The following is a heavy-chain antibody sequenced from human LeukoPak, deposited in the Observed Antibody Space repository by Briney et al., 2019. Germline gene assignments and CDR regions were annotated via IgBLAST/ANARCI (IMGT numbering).Heavy chain of an antibody. D-gene: IGHD4-23*01. V-gene: IGHV4-39*01. Sequence: PSETLSLTCTVSGGSIGSSTSYWGWIRQPPGNGLEWIGSVFHSGTTYYNPSLKSRITISVDTSKNQFSLRLSSVTAADTAVYYCARRDSSGGNPVLDYWGQGTLVTVSS. CDR3: ARRDSSGGNPVLDY. J-gene: IGHJ4*02. CDR1: GGSIGSSTSY. CDR2: VFHSGTT.